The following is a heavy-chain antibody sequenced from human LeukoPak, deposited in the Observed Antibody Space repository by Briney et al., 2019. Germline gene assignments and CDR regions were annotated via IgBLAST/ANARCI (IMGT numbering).Heavy chain of an antibody. V-gene: IGHV1-18*01. CDR2: ISAYNGDT. CDR3: AFRGVIPNYFDY. D-gene: IGHD3-10*01. Sequence: ASVKVSCKASGYTFKTYSFTWVRQAPGQGLEWMGRISAYNGDTNYAQKFQGRVALTADTLTRTGYMGLTSLRSDDTAVYYCAFRGVIPNYFDYWGQGSLVTVSS. CDR1: GYTFKTYS. J-gene: IGHJ4*02.